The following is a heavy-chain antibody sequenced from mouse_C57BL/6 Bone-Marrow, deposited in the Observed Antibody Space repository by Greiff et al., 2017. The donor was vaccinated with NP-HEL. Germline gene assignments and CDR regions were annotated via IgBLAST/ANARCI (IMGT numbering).Heavy chain of an antibody. J-gene: IGHJ3*01. CDR3: TREDDYPRFAY. Sequence: QVQLKQSGAELVRPGASVTLSCKASGYTFTDYEMHWVKQTPVHGLEWIGAIDPETGGTAYNQKFKGKAILTADKSSSTAYMELRSLTSEYSAVYYCTREDDYPRFAYWGQGTLVTVSA. CDR2: IDPETGGT. V-gene: IGHV1-15*01. D-gene: IGHD2-4*01. CDR1: GYTFTDYE.